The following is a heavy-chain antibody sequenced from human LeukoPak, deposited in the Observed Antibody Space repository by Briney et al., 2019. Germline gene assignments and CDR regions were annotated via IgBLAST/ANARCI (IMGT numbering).Heavy chain of an antibody. CDR2: IYYSGST. V-gene: IGHV4-59*08. D-gene: IGHD3-22*01. CDR1: GGSISSYY. J-gene: IGHJ4*02. CDR3: ARGPSSVNVDY. Sequence: NPSETLSLTCTVSGGSISSYYWSWIRQPPGKGLEWIGYIYYSGSTNYNPSLKSRVTISVDTSKNQFSLKLSSVTAADTAVYYCARGPSSVNVDYWGQGTLVTVSS.